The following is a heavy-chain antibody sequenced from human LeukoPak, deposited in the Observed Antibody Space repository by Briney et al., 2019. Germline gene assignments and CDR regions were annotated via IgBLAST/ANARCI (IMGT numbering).Heavy chain of an antibody. V-gene: IGHV4-39*07. Sequence: SETLPLTCTVSGGSISSSSYYWGWIRQPPGKGLEWIGSIYYSGSTYYNPSLKSRVTISVDTSKNQFSLKLSSVTAADTAVYYCARDLQHLLVHAFDIWGQGTMVTVSS. CDR3: ARDLQHLLVHAFDI. J-gene: IGHJ3*02. CDR2: IYYSGST. CDR1: GGSISSSSYY. D-gene: IGHD2-15*01.